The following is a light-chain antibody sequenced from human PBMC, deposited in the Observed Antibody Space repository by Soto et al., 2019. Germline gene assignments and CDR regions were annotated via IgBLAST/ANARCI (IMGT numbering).Light chain of an antibody. Sequence: EIVLTQSPGTLSVSPGERATLSCRASQSVSSKLAWYQQNPGQAPRLLFYGASTGAAGIPARFSGSGSETEFTLSISSLQSEDFAVYYCQQYNNWPGTFGQGTKVEIK. J-gene: IGKJ1*01. CDR1: QSVSSK. CDR3: QQYNNWPGT. V-gene: IGKV3-15*01. CDR2: GAS.